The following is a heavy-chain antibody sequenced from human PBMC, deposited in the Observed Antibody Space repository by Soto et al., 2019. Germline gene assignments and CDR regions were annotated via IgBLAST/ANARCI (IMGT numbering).Heavy chain of an antibody. Sequence: PSETLSLTCAVYGGSFSGYYWSWIRQPPGKGLEWIGEINHSGSTNYNPSLKSRVTISVDTSKNQFSLKLSSVTAADTAVYYCARGRGGSYYYGSGSYYPSQLTRRFNYYCMDVSCQGTTVAVSS. V-gene: IGHV4-34*01. CDR2: INHSGST. CDR3: ARGRGGSYYYGSGSYYPSQLTRRFNYYCMDV. J-gene: IGHJ6*02. CDR1: GGSFSGYY. D-gene: IGHD3-10*01.